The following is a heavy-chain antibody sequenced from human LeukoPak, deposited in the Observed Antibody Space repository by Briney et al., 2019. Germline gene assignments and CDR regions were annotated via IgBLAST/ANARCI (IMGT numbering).Heavy chain of an antibody. V-gene: IGHV3-9*03. D-gene: IGHD3-22*01. J-gene: IGHJ3*02. CDR3: AKAHTYYYDSSGPQGAFDI. CDR1: GFTFDDYA. Sequence: GRSLRLSCAASGFTFDDYAMHWVRQAPGKGLEWVSGTSWNSGSIGYADSVKGRFTISRDDAKNSLYLQMNSLRAEDMALYHCAKAHTYYYDSSGPQGAFDIWGQGTMVTVSS. CDR2: TSWNSGSI.